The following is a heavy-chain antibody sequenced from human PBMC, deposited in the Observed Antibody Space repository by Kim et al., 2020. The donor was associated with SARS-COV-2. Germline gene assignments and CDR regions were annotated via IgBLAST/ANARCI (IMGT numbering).Heavy chain of an antibody. V-gene: IGHV3-48*02. CDR3: ARDLEYYDMLTGTWAYGMGG. J-gene: IGHJ6*02. Sequence: GGSLRLSCVASGFTFSSYSMNWVRQAPGKGLEWVSYISSSSSTIYYADSVKGRFTISRDNAKNSLYLQMNSLRDEDTAVYYCARDLEYYDMLTGTWAYGMGGWGQGTTVTGSS. CDR2: ISSSSSTI. CDR1: GFTFSSYS. D-gene: IGHD3-9*01.